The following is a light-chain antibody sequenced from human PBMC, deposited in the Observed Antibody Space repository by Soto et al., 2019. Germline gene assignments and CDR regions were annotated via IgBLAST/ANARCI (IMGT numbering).Light chain of an antibody. CDR2: DAS. CDR1: RIVGED. V-gene: IGKV3-11*01. J-gene: IGKJ5*01. CDR3: QQRSNWPIT. Sequence: IVLTQATGTFSSSPGPSATLSCGAIRIVGEDTLAWFQQRPGQAPRLLIYDASNRATGIPARFSGSGSGTDFTITISSLEPEDFAVYYCQQRSNWPITFGQGTQLDIK.